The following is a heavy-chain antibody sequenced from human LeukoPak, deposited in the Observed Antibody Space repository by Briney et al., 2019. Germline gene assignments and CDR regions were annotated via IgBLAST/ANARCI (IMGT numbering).Heavy chain of an antibody. CDR2: IYSGGST. CDR1: GFTVSSNY. CDR3: ARMTTVVIHFDY. D-gene: IGHD4-23*01. Sequence: GGSLRLSCAASGFTVSSNYMSWVRQAPGKGLEWVSVIYSGGSTYYADSVKGRFTISRDNSKNTLYLQMNSLRAEDTSVYYCARMTTVVIHFDYWGQGTLATVSS. J-gene: IGHJ4*02. V-gene: IGHV3-66*02.